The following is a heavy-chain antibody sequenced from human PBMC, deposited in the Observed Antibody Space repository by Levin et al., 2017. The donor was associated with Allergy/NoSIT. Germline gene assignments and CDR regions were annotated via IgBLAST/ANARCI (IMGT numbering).Heavy chain of an antibody. V-gene: IGHV3-30*04. CDR2: ISYDGRNK. Sequence: TGGSLRLSCAASGFTFRIHAMHWVRQAPGKGLEWVAVISYDGRNKYYADSVKGRFTISRDNSKNTLDLQMNSLRAEDTAVYYCARGDSIALAAYAVSVWGQGTTVTVSS. D-gene: IGHD6-19*01. CDR1: GFTFRIHA. J-gene: IGHJ6*02. CDR3: ARGDSIALAAYAVSV.